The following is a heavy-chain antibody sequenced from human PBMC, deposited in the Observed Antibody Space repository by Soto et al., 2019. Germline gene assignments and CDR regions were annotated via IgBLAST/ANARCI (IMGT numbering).Heavy chain of an antibody. Sequence: GGSLRLSCAASGFTFSSYWMHWVRQAPGKGLVWVSRINSDGSSTSYADSVKGRFTISRDNAKNTLYLQMNSLRAEDTAVYYCAVAVAGPMAIGYWGQGTLVTVSS. V-gene: IGHV3-74*01. CDR1: GFTFSSYW. J-gene: IGHJ4*02. CDR2: INSDGSST. D-gene: IGHD6-19*01. CDR3: AVAVAGPMAIGY.